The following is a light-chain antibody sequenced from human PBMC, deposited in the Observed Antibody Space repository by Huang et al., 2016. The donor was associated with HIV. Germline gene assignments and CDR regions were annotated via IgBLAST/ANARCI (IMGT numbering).Light chain of an antibody. CDR3: QQYDNWPPGLT. CDR2: DTT. J-gene: IGKJ4*01. CDR1: QNVRSN. Sequence: EIVMTQSPATLSVSPGGGATLSCRASQNVRSNLAWYQRTPGQAPRLLIYDTTTRASGVPARFRGSGSGTGFTLTISGLQAEDFAVYYCQQYDNWPPGLTFGGGTKVEI. V-gene: IGKV3D-15*01.